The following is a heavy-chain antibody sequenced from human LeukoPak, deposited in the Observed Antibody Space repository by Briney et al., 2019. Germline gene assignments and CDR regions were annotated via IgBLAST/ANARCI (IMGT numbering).Heavy chain of an antibody. D-gene: IGHD3-22*01. J-gene: IGHJ3*02. V-gene: IGHV1-2*02. CDR3: AGTYYYDKGAFDI. Sequence: ASVKVSCKASGYTFTGYYMHWVRQAPGQGLEWMGWINPNSGGTNYAQKFQGRVTMTRDTSISTAYMELSRLRSDDTAVYYCAGTYYYDKGAFDIWGQGTMVTVSS. CDR2: INPNSGGT. CDR1: GYTFTGYY.